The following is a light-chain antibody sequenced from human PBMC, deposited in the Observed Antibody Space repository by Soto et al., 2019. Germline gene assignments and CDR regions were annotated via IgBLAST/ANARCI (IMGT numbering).Light chain of an antibody. CDR1: QSLSINY. CDR2: AAS. J-gene: IGKJ5*01. CDR3: KEYENTPGT. V-gene: IGKV3-20*01. Sequence: ENVLTQSPGTLSLSPGERATLSCRASQSLSINYVAWYQQRPGQAHRLLIYAASSRAAGIQDRFSGSGSGTDFTLDISRLEPEDFAVYYCKEYENTPGTFGRGTRLEIK.